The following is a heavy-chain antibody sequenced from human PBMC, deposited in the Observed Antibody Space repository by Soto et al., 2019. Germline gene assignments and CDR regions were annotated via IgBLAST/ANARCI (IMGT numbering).Heavy chain of an antibody. CDR3: AKVRCSGGSCYRDTYWYFDL. J-gene: IGHJ2*01. Sequence: GGSLRLSCAASGFTFDDYAMHWVRQAPGKGLEWVSGISWNSGSIGYADSVKGRFTISRDNAKNSLYLQMNSLRAEDTALYYCAKVRCSGGSCYRDTYWYFDLWGRGTLVTVSS. CDR2: ISWNSGSI. D-gene: IGHD2-15*01. V-gene: IGHV3-9*01. CDR1: GFTFDDYA.